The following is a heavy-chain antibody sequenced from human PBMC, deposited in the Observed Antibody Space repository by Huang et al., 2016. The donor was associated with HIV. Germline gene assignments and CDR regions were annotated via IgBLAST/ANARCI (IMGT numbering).Heavy chain of an antibody. J-gene: IGHJ5*02. V-gene: IGHV4-59*11. D-gene: IGHD7-27*01. Sequence: QEQLQESGPGLVKPSETLSLTCTFAGGSISRQYWSWIRQSPGTGLEWNGTIYNTGSTNSKPSLQSRVTRSVDRSKNQFSLNLKSVTAADTALYYCAKEKSYGNWANNWFDPWGQGILVTVSS. CDR3: AKEKSYGNWANNWFDP. CDR1: GGSISRQY. CDR2: IYNTGST.